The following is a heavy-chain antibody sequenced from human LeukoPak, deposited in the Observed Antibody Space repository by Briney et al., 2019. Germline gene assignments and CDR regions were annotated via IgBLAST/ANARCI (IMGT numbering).Heavy chain of an antibody. CDR3: ARPTDEFRLDL. D-gene: IGHD4-11*01. CDR1: GVTFNNYW. J-gene: IGHJ5*02. V-gene: IGHV3-7*01. Sequence: GGSLRLSCAASGVTFNNYWMSWVRQAPGKGQEWVANISPDGREKKYVDSLKGRFTISRDNAKNSVFLQMNSLTAEDTAVYFCARPTDEFRLDLWGQGTQVTVSS. CDR2: ISPDGREK.